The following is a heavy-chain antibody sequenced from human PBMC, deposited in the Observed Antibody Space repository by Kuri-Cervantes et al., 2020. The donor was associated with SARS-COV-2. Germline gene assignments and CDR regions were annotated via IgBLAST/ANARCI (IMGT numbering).Heavy chain of an antibody. CDR2: VHYNGNT. V-gene: IGHV4-39*01. D-gene: IGHD5-12*01. CDR3: ARLPLLDLSGYSPAGYPWFDP. CDR1: GGSISSSYF. J-gene: IGHJ5*02. Sequence: SETLSLTCTASGGSISSSYFWGWIRQPPGKGLEWIGSVHYNGNTYHNPSLKSRLTISVDTSKNQFSLNLSSVTAADTAVYYCARLPLLDLSGYSPAGYPWFDPWGLGTLVTVS.